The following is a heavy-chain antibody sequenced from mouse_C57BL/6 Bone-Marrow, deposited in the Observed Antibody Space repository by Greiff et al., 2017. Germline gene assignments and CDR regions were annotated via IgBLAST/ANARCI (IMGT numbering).Heavy chain of an antibody. J-gene: IGHJ4*01. V-gene: IGHV5-15*01. CDR3: ARLGSLYYYAIDY. CDR1: GFTFSDYG. CDR2: ISNLAYSI. Sequence: EVQLVESGGGLVQPGGSLKLSCAASGFTFSDYGMAWVRQAPRKGPEWVAFISNLAYSIYYADTVTGRFTISRENDKNTLYLEMSSLRSEDTAMYYCARLGSLYYYAIDYWGQGTSVTVSS.